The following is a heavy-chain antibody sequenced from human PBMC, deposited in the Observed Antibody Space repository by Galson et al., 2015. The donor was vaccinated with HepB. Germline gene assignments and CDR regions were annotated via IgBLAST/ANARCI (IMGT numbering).Heavy chain of an antibody. CDR3: ATDQPAIRGYLDGAFDI. CDR1: GYTLTELS. J-gene: IGHJ3*02. Sequence: SVKVCCKVSGYTLTELSTHWVRQAPGKGLEWMGGFDPEDGETIYAQKFQGRVTMTEDTSTDTAYMELSSLRSEDTAVYYCATDQPAIRGYLDGAFDIWGQGTMVTVSS. D-gene: IGHD2-21*02. V-gene: IGHV1-24*01. CDR2: FDPEDGET.